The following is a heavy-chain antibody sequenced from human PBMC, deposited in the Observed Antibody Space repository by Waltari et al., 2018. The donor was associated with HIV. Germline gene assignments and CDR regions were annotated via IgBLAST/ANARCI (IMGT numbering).Heavy chain of an antibody. V-gene: IGHV3-33*01. D-gene: IGHD5-18*01. J-gene: IGHJ4*02. CDR1: GFTFRSYG. CDR3: ARERGYTSPFDY. Sequence: QVQLVESGGGVVEPGRSLRLTCATSGFTFRSYGIHWVRQAPGKGLEGVAVIWYDGTDEYYLDSVKGRFTISRDNSKNTVYLQMSSLRAEDTGVYFCARERGYTSPFDYWGQGTLVTVSS. CDR2: IWYDGTDE.